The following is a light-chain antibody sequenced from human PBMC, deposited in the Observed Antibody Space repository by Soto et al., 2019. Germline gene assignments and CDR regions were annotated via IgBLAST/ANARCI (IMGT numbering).Light chain of an antibody. CDR1: QTISSSY. Sequence: EIVLTQSPGTLSLSPGERVTLSCRASQTISSSYLAWYPRKPGQAPRLLIYGASSRATGIPDRFSGSGSGTDFTLTISRLEPEDFAVYYCQQYGSAPYTFGLGTQLEIK. V-gene: IGKV3-20*01. CDR3: QQYGSAPYT. CDR2: GAS. J-gene: IGKJ2*01.